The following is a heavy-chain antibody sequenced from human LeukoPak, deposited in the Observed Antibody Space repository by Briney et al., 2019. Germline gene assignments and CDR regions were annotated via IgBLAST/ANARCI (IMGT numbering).Heavy chain of an antibody. CDR2: VYRSGST. D-gene: IGHD1-1*01. V-gene: IGHV4-61*02. CDR3: ARDALEIDPYYFDP. J-gene: IGHJ4*02. CDR1: GGSICSGSYY. Sequence: PSETLSLTCTVSGGSICSGSYYWTWIRQSAGKGLEWIGRVYRSGSTNYNPSLKSRVSMSIDTSRNQFSLKLSSVTVADTAVYYCARDALEIDPYYFDPWGQGTLVTVSS.